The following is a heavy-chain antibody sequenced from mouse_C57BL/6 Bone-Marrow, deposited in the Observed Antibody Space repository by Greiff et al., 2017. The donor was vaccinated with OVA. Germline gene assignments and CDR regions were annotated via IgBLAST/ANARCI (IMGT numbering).Heavy chain of an antibody. V-gene: IGHV5-9*01. CDR2: ISGGGGNT. D-gene: IGHD1-1*01. J-gene: IGHJ2*01. Sequence: EVNVVESGGGLVKPGGSLKLSCAASGFTFSSYTMSWVRQTPEKRLEWVATISGGGGNTYYPDSVKGRFTISRDNAKNTLYLQMSSLRSEDTALYYCASHIGITTVGRDYFDYWGQGTTLTVSS. CDR1: GFTFSSYT. CDR3: ASHIGITTVGRDYFDY.